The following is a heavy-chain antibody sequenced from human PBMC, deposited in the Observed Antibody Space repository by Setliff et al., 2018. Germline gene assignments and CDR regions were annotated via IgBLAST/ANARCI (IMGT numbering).Heavy chain of an antibody. D-gene: IGHD3-22*01. CDR1: GGTFSSYA. J-gene: IGHJ3*02. CDR3: ARDGDNYYDSSGYYLNHAFDI. CDR2: IIPIFGTA. V-gene: IGHV1-69*13. Sequence: SVKVSCKASGGTFSSYAISWVRQAPGQGLEWMGGIIPIFGTANYAQKFQGRVTIPPDASPRTASMELSSLRSEDTAVYYCARDGDNYYDSSGYYLNHAFDIWGQGTMVTVSS.